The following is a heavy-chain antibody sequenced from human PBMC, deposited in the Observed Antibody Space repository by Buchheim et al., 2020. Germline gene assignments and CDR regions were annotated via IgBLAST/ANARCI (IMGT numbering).Heavy chain of an antibody. CDR2: ISYDGSNK. Sequence: QVQLVESGGGVVQPGRSLRLSCAASGFTFSSYGMHWVRQAPGKGLEWVAVISYDGSNKYYADSVKGRFTISRDNSKNTLYLQMDSPGAEDTAVYYCAKDAYYDFWSGYRSAYYYGMDVWGQGTT. CDR1: GFTFSSYG. J-gene: IGHJ6*02. V-gene: IGHV3-30*18. CDR3: AKDAYYDFWSGYRSAYYYGMDV. D-gene: IGHD3-3*01.